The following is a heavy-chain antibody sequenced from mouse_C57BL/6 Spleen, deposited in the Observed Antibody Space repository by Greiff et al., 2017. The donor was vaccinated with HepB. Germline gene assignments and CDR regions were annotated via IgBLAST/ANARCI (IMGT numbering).Heavy chain of an antibody. CDR1: GYTFTSYW. CDR3: ARSELLRSFGC. D-gene: IGHD1-1*01. V-gene: IGHV1-69*01. CDR2: IDPSDSYT. Sequence: QVQLQQPGAELVMPGASVKLSCKASGYTFTSYWMHWVKQRPGQGLEWIGEIDPSDSYTNYNQKFKGKSTLTVDKSSSTAYMQLSSLTSEDSAVYCCARSELLRSFGCWGQGTTLSVSS. J-gene: IGHJ2*01.